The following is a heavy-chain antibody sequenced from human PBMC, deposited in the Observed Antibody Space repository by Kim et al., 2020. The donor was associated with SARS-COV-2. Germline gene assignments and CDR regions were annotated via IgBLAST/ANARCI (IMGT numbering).Heavy chain of an antibody. CDR1: GYSFTSYW. CDR2: IDPSDSYT. CDR3: AIPDIVVVDVYGMDV. J-gene: IGHJ6*02. V-gene: IGHV5-10-1*01. D-gene: IGHD2-15*01. Sequence: GESLKISCKGSGYSFTSYWISWVRQMPGKGLEWMGRIDPSDSYTNYSPSFQGHVTISADKSISTAYLQWSSLKASDTAMYYCAIPDIVVVDVYGMDVWGQGTTVTVSS.